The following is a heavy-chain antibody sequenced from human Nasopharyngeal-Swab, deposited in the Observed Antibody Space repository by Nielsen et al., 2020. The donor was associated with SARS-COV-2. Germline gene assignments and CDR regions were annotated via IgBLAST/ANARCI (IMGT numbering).Heavy chain of an antibody. CDR2: IYPADSDS. CDR1: GYIFTSYW. CDR3: VRRAFSASYCYFDY. Sequence: GESLKISCKGSGYIFTSYWIGWVRQMPGKGLEWMGIIYPADSDSRYSLSFQGQVSISVDKSISTAYLQWNTLKASDTATYYCVRRAFSASYCYFDYWGPGTLVTVSS. J-gene: IGHJ4*02. V-gene: IGHV5-51*01. D-gene: IGHD1-26*01.